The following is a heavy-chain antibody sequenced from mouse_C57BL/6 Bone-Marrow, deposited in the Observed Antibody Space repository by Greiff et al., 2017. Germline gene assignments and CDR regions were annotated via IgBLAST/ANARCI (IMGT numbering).Heavy chain of an antibody. CDR1: GFTFSSYA. CDR2: ISDGGSYT. CDR3: ARDPHYSNYEGFAY. D-gene: IGHD2-5*01. V-gene: IGHV5-4*01. Sequence: VQLKESWGGLVKPGGSLKLSCAASGFTFSSYAMSWVRQTPEKRLEWVATISDGGSYTYYPDNVKGRFTISRDNAKNNLYLQMSHLKSEDTAMYYCARDPHYSNYEGFAYWGQGTLVTVSA. J-gene: IGHJ3*01.